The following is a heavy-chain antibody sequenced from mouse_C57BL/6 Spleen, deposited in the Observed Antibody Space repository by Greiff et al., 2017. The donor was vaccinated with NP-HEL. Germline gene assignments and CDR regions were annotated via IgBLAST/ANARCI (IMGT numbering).Heavy chain of an antibody. CDR2: IDPSDSET. J-gene: IGHJ4*01. D-gene: IGHD2-2*01. Sequence: QVQLKQPGAELVRPGSSVKLSCKASGYTFTSYWMHWVKQRPIQGLEWIGNIDPSDSETHYNQKFKDKATLTVDKSSSTAYMQLSSLTSEDSAVYYCARAGYDEALYAMDYWGQGTSVTVSS. V-gene: IGHV1-52*01. CDR1: GYTFTSYW. CDR3: ARAGYDEALYAMDY.